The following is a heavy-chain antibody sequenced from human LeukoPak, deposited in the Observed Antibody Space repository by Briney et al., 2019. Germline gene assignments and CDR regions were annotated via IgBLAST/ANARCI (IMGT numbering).Heavy chain of an antibody. CDR2: TYYRSKWYN. V-gene: IGHV6-1*01. J-gene: IGHJ5*02. CDR3: ARDLWNSASCPNNWIDP. CDR1: GDSVSSNSAA. D-gene: IGHD2-2*01. Sequence: SQTLSLTCAICGDSVSSNSAAWNWIRQSPSRGLEWLGRTYYRSKWYNDYAISVKSRITINPDTSKNQFSLQLNSVTPEDTAVYYCARDLWNSASCPNNWIDPWGQGTLVTVSS.